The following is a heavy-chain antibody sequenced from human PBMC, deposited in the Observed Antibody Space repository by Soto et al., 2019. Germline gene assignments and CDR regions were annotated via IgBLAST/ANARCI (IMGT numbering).Heavy chain of an antibody. V-gene: IGHV4-4*02. Sequence: PSETLSLTCAVSSSSISRSSWWSWVRQPPGKGLEYIGEVYQSGTTIYNPSLKSRVTISVDKSRNQFSLEMNSVTAADTAVYYCARDASGDDFDYWGQGTPVTVSS. CDR3: ARDASGDDFDY. D-gene: IGHD4-17*01. CDR1: SSSISRSSW. J-gene: IGHJ4*02. CDR2: VYQSGTT.